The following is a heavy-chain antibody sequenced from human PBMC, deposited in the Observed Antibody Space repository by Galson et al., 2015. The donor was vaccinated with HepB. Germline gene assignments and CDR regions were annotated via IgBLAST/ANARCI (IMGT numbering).Heavy chain of an antibody. D-gene: IGHD3-10*01. CDR1: GYTFTSYA. CDR3: ETMVRGGGDY. V-gene: IGHV1-3*01. Sequence: SVKVSCKASGYTFTSYAMHWVRQAPGQRLEWMGWINAGNSNTKYSQKFQGRVTITRDTSASTAYMELSSLRSEDTAVYYCETMVRGGGDYWGQGTLVTVSS. J-gene: IGHJ4*02. CDR2: INAGNSNT.